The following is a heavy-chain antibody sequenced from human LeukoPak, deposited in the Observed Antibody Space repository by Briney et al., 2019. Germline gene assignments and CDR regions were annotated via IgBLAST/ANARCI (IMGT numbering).Heavy chain of an antibody. CDR2: IYTSGST. Sequence: TSETLSLTCTVSGNSFGDYYWCWIRQPAGKGLEWIGRIYTSGSTTYNPSLKSRVTMSVDTSKSQFSLNLMSVTAADTAVYYCTRDTGTTGEVKFDPWGQGTLVTVSS. CDR3: TRDTGTTGEVKFDP. J-gene: IGHJ5*02. CDR1: GNSFGDYY. D-gene: IGHD4-17*01. V-gene: IGHV4-4*07.